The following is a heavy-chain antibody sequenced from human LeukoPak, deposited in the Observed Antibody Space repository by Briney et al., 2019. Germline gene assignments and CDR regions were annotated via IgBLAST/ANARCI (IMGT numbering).Heavy chain of an antibody. Sequence: ASVKVSCKASGYTFTSYYMHWARQAPGQGLEWMGIINPSGGSTTYAQNFQGRVTMTRDTSTSTVYMDLSSLRSEDTAVYYCARVGSGFDYWGQGTLVTVSS. D-gene: IGHD6-19*01. CDR1: GYTFTSYY. CDR2: INPSGGST. CDR3: ARVGSGFDY. V-gene: IGHV1-46*01. J-gene: IGHJ4*02.